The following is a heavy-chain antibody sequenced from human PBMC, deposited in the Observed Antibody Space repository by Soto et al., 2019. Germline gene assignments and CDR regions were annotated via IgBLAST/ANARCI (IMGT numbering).Heavy chain of an antibody. Sequence: QVQLQQWGAGLLKPSETLSLTCAVYGGSFSGYYWSWIRQPPGKGLEWIGEINHSGSTNYNPSLKSRATIAVDTSKNHFSLKQSSVTAAATAVYYCARGRGCSGGSCYSHLGYWGQGTLVTVSS. CDR1: GGSFSGYY. V-gene: IGHV4-34*01. J-gene: IGHJ4*02. CDR3: ARGRGCSGGSCYSHLGY. CDR2: INHSGST. D-gene: IGHD2-15*01.